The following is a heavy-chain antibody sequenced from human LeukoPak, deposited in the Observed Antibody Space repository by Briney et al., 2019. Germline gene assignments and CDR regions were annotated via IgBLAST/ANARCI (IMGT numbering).Heavy chain of an antibody. D-gene: IGHD6-19*01. CDR3: ARQAVAGNGFDY. V-gene: IGHV4-39*01. CDR2: IYYSGNT. J-gene: IGHJ4*02. Sequence: SETLSLTCTVSGGSFSSSSYYWGWIRQPPGKGLGWIGTIYYSGNTYYNPSLKSRVSISVDTSKNQFSLKLSSVTAADTAVYYCARQAVAGNGFDYWGQGTLVTVSS. CDR1: GGSFSSSSYY.